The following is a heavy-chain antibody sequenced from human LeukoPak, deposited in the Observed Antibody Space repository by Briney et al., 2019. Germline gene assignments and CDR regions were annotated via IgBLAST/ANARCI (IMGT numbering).Heavy chain of an antibody. CDR2: ISSSSSYI. Sequence: GGSLRLSCAASGFTFSTYSMNWVRQAPGKGLEWVSSISSSSSYIYYADSVKGRFTISRDNAKNSLYLQMNSLRAEDTAVYYCARGRLYYDILGFDYWGQGTLVTVSS. CDR3: ARGRLYYDILGFDY. J-gene: IGHJ4*02. D-gene: IGHD3-9*01. V-gene: IGHV3-21*01. CDR1: GFTFSTYS.